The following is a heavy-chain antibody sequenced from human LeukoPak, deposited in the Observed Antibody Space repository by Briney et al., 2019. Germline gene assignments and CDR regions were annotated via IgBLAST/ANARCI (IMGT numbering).Heavy chain of an antibody. J-gene: IGHJ5*02. V-gene: IGHV4-4*07. Sequence: SETLSLTCTVSGGSISSYYRSWVRRPAGKGLKWIGRIYTSGSTNYNPSLTSRVTMSVDTSKNQFSLKLSSVTAEDTAVYYCARDLRVRSSWYDEVTSSWFDPWGHGTLVTVSS. CDR2: IYTSGST. D-gene: IGHD6-13*01. CDR1: GGSISSYY. CDR3: ARDLRVRSSWYDEVTSSWFDP.